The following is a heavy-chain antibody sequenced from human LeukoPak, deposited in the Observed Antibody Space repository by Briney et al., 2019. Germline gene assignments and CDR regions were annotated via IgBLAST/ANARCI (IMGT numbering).Heavy chain of an antibody. CDR3: ARDPNYYDSSGWDY. J-gene: IGHJ4*02. CDR1: GYTFTSYD. D-gene: IGHD3-22*01. Sequence: ASVKVSCKASGYTFTSYDINWVRQATGHGLEWMGWMNPNSGNTGYAQKFQGRVTMTRNTSISTAYMELSSLRSEDTAVYYCARDPNYYDSSGWDYWGQGTLVTVSS. CDR2: MNPNSGNT. V-gene: IGHV1-8*01.